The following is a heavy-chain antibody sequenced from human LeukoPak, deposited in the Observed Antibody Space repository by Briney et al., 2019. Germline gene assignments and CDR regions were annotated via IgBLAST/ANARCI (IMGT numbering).Heavy chain of an antibody. J-gene: IGHJ4*02. CDR1: GYSISSGYY. CDR2: IYHSGST. CDR3: ASRGRYFDEPSFDY. D-gene: IGHD3-9*01. Sequence: SETLSLTCTVSGYSISSGYYWGWIRQPPGKGLEWIGSIYHSGSTYYNPSLKSRVTISVDTSKNQFSLKLSSVTAADTAVYYCASRGRYFDEPSFDYWGQGTLVTVSS. V-gene: IGHV4-38-2*02.